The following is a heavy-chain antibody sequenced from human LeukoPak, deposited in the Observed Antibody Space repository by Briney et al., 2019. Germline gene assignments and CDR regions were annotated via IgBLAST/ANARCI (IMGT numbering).Heavy chain of an antibody. V-gene: IGHV4-59*01. CDR3: ARGSGSGYYWEGELPTPYYFDY. CDR2: IYYSGST. J-gene: IGHJ4*02. D-gene: IGHD3-3*01. Sequence: SETLSLTCTVSGGSISSYYWSWIRQPPRKGLEWIGYIYYSGSTNYNPSLKSRVTISVDTSKNQFSLKLSSVTAADTAVYYCARGSGSGYYWEGELPTPYYFDYWGQGTLVTVSS. CDR1: GGSISSYY.